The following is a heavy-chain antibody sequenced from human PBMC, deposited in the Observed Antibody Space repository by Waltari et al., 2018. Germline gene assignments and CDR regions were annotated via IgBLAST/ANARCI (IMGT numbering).Heavy chain of an antibody. D-gene: IGHD3-22*01. CDR3: ARVGGYYLYYFDY. J-gene: IGHJ4*02. Sequence: LSLTCAVSGGSISSSNWWSWVRQPPGKGLEWIGEIYHSGSTNYNPSLKSRVTISVDKSKNQFSLKLSSVTAADTAVYYCARVGGYYLYYFDYWGQGTLVTVSS. CDR2: IYHSGST. CDR1: GGSISSSNW. V-gene: IGHV4-4*02.